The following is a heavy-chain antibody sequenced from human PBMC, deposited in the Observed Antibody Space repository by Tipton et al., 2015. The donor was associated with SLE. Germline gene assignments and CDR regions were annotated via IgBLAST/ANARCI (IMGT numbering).Heavy chain of an antibody. CDR2: IYYSGST. CDR1: GGSISSSSYY. V-gene: IGHV4-39*07. J-gene: IGHJ5*02. Sequence: TLSLTCTVSGGSISSSSYYWGWIRQPPGKGLEWIGSIYYSGSTNYNPSLKSRVTISVDTSKNQFSLKLSSVTAADTAVYYCARGLYDSSGYYWFDPWGQGTLVTVSS. D-gene: IGHD3-22*01. CDR3: ARGLYDSSGYYWFDP.